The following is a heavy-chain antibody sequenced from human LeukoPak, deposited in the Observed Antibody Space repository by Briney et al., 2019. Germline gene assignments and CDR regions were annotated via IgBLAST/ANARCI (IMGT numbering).Heavy chain of an antibody. J-gene: IGHJ5*02. D-gene: IGHD3-3*01. CDR3: ARGRSSFTIFGVVRYWFDP. Sequence: PSETLSLTCAVYGGSFSGYYWSWIRQPPGKGLEWIGEINHSGSTNYNPSLKSRVTISVDTSKNQFSLKLSSVTAADTAVHYCARGRSSFTIFGVVRYWFDPWGQGTLVTVSS. CDR1: GGSFSGYY. CDR2: INHSGST. V-gene: IGHV4-34*01.